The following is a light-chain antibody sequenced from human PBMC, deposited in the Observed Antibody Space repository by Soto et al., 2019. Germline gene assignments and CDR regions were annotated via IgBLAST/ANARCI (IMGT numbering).Light chain of an antibody. J-gene: IGKJ1*01. V-gene: IGKV3-15*01. Sequence: ERVMKQSPAILSVSTGDRASLSCRAGQSVSNNFAWYQQKPGQTPRLVIYGASNRATGVPARFSGRGSGTEFTLTSSSLQADNFAAYCCQQYHPDWTFGQGTRVDIK. CDR1: QSVSNN. CDR3: QQYHPDWT. CDR2: GAS.